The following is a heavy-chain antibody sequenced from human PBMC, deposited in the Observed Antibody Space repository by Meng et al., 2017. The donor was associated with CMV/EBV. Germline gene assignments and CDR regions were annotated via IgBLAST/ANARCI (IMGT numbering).Heavy chain of an antibody. V-gene: IGHV3-21*01. CDR1: GFTFSSYS. J-gene: IGHJ4*02. D-gene: IGHD2-2*01. CDR3: AREGIVVVPAAID. Sequence: GESLKISCAASGFTFSSYSMNWVRQAPGKGLEWVSSISSSSYIYYADSVKGRFTISRDNAKNSLYLQMNSLRAEDTAVYYCAREGIVVVPAAIDWGQGTLVTVSS. CDR2: ISSSSYI.